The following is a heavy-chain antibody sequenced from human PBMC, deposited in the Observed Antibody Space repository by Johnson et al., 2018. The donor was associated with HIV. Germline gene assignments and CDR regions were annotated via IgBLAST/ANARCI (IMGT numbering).Heavy chain of an antibody. CDR2: IRYDGSNK. J-gene: IGHJ3*02. CDR3: ARNYYDSSGLDLWAFDI. CDR1: GFTFSSYG. V-gene: IGHV3-30*02. D-gene: IGHD3-22*01. Sequence: QVQLVESGGGVVQPGGSLRLSCAASGFTFSSYGMHWVRQAPGKGLEWVAFIRYDGSNKYYADSVKGRFTIYRDNTKNSLYLQMNSLRAEDTALYYCARNYYDSSGLDLWAFDIWGQGTMVTVSS.